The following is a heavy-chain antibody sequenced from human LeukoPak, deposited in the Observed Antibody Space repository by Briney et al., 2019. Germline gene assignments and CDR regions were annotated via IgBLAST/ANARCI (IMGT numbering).Heavy chain of an antibody. D-gene: IGHD3-22*01. J-gene: IGHJ4*02. CDR3: VRDSDRRSDC. V-gene: IGHV3-7*05. CDR1: GFILSDYW. Sequence: GGSLRLSCAPSGFILSDYWMSWVRHAPGKGLEWVASIKNGGTESYHVDSVKGRFTISRDSAKNSLYLQMNSLRADDTALYYCVRDSDRRSDCWGQGTLVTVSS. CDR2: IKNGGTES.